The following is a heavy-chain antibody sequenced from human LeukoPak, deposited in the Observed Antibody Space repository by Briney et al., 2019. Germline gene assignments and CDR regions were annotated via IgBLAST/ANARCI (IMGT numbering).Heavy chain of an antibody. J-gene: IGHJ4*02. CDR2: IYTSGST. CDR3: ASQWIVGASFDY. Sequence: PSETLSLTCTVSGGSISSGSYYWSWIRQPAGKGLEWIGRIYTSGSTNYNPSLKSRVTISVDTSKNQFSLKLSSVTAADTAVYYCASQWIVGASFDYWGQGTLVTVSS. CDR1: GGSISSGSYY. V-gene: IGHV4-61*02. D-gene: IGHD1-26*01.